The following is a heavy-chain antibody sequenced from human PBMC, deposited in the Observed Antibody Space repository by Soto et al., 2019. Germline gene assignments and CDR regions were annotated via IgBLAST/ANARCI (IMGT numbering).Heavy chain of an antibody. Sequence: QVQLVESGGGVVQPGRSLRLSCAASGFTFSSYAMHWVRQAPGKGLEWVAVISYDGSNKYYADSVKGRFTISRDNSKKTLYLQMNSLRAEDTAVYYCARDRTPWYYYGMDVWGQGTTVTVSS. CDR1: GFTFSSYA. V-gene: IGHV3-30-3*01. CDR3: ARDRTPWYYYGMDV. J-gene: IGHJ6*02. CDR2: ISYDGSNK.